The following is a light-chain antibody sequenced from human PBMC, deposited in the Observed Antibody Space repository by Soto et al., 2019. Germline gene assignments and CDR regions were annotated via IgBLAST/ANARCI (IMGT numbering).Light chain of an antibody. CDR1: SSDVGGYNY. Sequence: QSALTQPASVSGSPGQSITISCTGTSSDVGGYNYVSWYQQHPGKAPKLMIFDVSNRPSGVSNRFSGSKSGNTASLTSSGLQAEDGADYYCTSYTSSSTYVFGTGTKVTVL. V-gene: IGLV2-14*01. CDR3: TSYTSSSTYV. J-gene: IGLJ1*01. CDR2: DVS.